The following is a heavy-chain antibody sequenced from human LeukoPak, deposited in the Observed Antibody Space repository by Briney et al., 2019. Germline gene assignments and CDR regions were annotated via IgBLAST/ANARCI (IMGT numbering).Heavy chain of an antibody. CDR2: IKSKTDGGTT. D-gene: IGHD3-16*01. V-gene: IGHV3-15*01. Sequence: GGSLRLSCAASGFTFSNAWMSWVRQAPGKGLEWVGRIKSKTDGGTTDYAAPVKGRFTISRDDSKNTAYLQMNSLKTEDTAVYYCTRLTDLAGTYDYVGFDYWGQGTLVTVSS. CDR3: TRLTDLAGTYDYVGFDY. J-gene: IGHJ4*02. CDR1: GFTFSNAW.